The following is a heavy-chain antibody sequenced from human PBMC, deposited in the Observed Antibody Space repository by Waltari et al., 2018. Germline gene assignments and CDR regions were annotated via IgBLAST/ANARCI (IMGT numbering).Heavy chain of an antibody. D-gene: IGHD1-26*01. CDR2: INPNRGGT. Sequence: QVQLVQSGAEVKKPGASVKVSCKASGYTFTGYYMHWVRQAPGQGLEWMGWINPNRGGTNYAQKFQGRVTMTRDTSISTAYMELSRLRSDDTAVYYCARCGSIVGATPHSAFDIWGQGTMVTVSS. J-gene: IGHJ3*02. CDR1: GYTFTGYY. CDR3: ARCGSIVGATPHSAFDI. V-gene: IGHV1-2*02.